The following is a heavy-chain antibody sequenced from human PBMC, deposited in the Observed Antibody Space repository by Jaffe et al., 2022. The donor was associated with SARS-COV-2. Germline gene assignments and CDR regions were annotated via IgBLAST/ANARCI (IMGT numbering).Heavy chain of an antibody. V-gene: IGHV5-51*01. D-gene: IGHD3-3*01. CDR3: ARVKYYTSGGRLYFDY. CDR2: VFLSDSQT. Sequence: VQLVQSGAEVKKSGESLRISCQGFGFSTYWIGWVRQTPGKGLEWMGNVFLSDSQTAYSPSFQGQVSISADSSVNTAYLQWNSLRPSDTAMYYCARVKYYTSGGRLYFDYWGQGTLVTVSS. CDR1: GFSTYW. J-gene: IGHJ4*02.